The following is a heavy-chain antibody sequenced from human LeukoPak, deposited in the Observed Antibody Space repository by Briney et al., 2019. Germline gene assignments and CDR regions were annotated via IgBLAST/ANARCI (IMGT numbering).Heavy chain of an antibody. Sequence: GGSLRLSCAASGFTFSSYSMNWVRQAPGKGLEWVSLIYSGGNTYYADSVKGRFTISRDNSKNTLYLQMNSLRVEDTAVYYCARGIAVAGNLGTFDYWGQGTLVTVSS. CDR2: IYSGGNT. V-gene: IGHV3-66*01. CDR1: GFTFSSYS. CDR3: ARGIAVAGNLGTFDY. D-gene: IGHD6-19*01. J-gene: IGHJ4*02.